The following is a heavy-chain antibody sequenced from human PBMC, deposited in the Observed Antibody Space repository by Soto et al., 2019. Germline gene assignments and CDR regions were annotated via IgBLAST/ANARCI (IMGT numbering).Heavy chain of an antibody. J-gene: IGHJ4*02. CDR1: GYTFTSYA. V-gene: IGHV1-3*05. D-gene: IGHD6-13*01. Sequence: QVQLVQSGAEEKKPGASVKVSCKASGYTFTSYAMHWVRQAPGQRLEWMGWINAGNGNTKYSQKFQGRVTITRDTSASTAYMELSSLISEVTAVYYCARGIAPYYFDSGGQGTLVTVSS. CDR3: ARGIAPYYFDS. CDR2: INAGNGNT.